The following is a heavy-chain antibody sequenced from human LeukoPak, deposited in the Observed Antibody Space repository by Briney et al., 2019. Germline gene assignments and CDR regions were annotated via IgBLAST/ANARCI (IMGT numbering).Heavy chain of an antibody. D-gene: IGHD2-21*02. V-gene: IGHV3-21*01. CDR1: GFTFSSYS. J-gene: IGHJ4*02. CDR3: ARGLGDYYFDY. CDR2: ISSSSSYI. Sequence: GGSLRLSCAASGFTFSSYSMNWVRQAPGRGLEWVSSISSSSSYIYYADSVKGRFTISRDNAKNSLYLQMNSLRAEDTAVYYCARGLGDYYFDYWGQGTLVTVSS.